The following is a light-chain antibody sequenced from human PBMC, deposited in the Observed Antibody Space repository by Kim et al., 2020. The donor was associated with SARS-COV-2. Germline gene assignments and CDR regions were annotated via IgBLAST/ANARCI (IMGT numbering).Light chain of an antibody. Sequence: TISCSGTRSNIAGNPVNWYQHLPGTAPKLLISSNSRRPAGVPDRFSGSKSGISASLAIRGLQSEDEADYYCAAWDDSLDGWVFGGGTKVTVL. J-gene: IGLJ3*02. CDR1: RSNIAGNP. V-gene: IGLV1-44*01. CDR2: SNS. CDR3: AAWDDSLDGWV.